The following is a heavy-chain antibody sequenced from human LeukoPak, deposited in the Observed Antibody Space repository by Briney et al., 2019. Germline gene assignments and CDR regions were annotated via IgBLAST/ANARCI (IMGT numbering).Heavy chain of an antibody. V-gene: IGHV1-2*02. CDR2: INPNSGGT. J-gene: IGHJ4*02. Sequence: GASVKVSCKASGYTFTGYYMHWARQAPGQGLELMGWINPNSGGTNYAQKFQGRVTMTRDTSISTAYMELSRLRSDDTAVYYCARGCPLRRSSSCQTISSLDYWGQGTLVTVSS. CDR3: ARGCPLRRSSSCQTISSLDY. D-gene: IGHD6-13*01. CDR1: GYTFTGYY.